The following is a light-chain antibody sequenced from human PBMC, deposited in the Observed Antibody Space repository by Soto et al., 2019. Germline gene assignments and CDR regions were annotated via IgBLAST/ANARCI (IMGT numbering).Light chain of an antibody. Sequence: QSVLTQPASVSGSPGQSITISCTGTSSDVGSYNLVSWYQQHPGKAAKLLIYEGSKRPSGVSNRFAGSKSGNTASLTIYGLQAEDEADYYCCSYAGSSTFVFGGGTKLTVL. V-gene: IGLV2-23*03. CDR3: CSYAGSSTFV. J-gene: IGLJ2*01. CDR1: SSDVGSYNL. CDR2: EGS.